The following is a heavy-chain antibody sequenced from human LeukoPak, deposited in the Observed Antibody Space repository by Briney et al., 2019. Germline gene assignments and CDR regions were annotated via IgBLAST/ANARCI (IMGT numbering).Heavy chain of an antibody. J-gene: IGHJ4*02. CDR1: GASIRSGDYY. Sequence: SQTLSLTCTVSGASIRSGDYYWSWIRQPPGKGLEWIGHIYYTGSTNYNPSLKSRVTLSVDTSKNQISLKLSSVTAADTAVYYCARIYASGWFQGDYWGQGTLVTVSS. D-gene: IGHD6-19*01. V-gene: IGHV4-61*08. CDR2: IYYTGST. CDR3: ARIYASGWFQGDY.